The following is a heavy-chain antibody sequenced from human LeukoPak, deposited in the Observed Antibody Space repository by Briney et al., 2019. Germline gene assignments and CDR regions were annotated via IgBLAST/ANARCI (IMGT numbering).Heavy chain of an antibody. CDR3: ARDVEAYGSGNDY. CDR2: IIPILGIA. CDR1: GGTFSSYT. D-gene: IGHD3-10*01. V-gene: IGHV1-69*10. J-gene: IGHJ4*02. Sequence: SVKVSCKASGGTFSSYTISRVRQAPGQGLEWMGRIIPILGIANYAQKFQGRVTITADKSTSTAYMELSSLRSEDTAVYYCARDVEAYGSGNDYWGQGTLVTVSS.